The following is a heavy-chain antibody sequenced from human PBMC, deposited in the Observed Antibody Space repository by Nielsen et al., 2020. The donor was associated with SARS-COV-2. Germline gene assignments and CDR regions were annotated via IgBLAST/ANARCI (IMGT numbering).Heavy chain of an antibody. J-gene: IGHJ5*02. Sequence: VRQAPGKGLEWVSSISSSSSYIYYADSVKGRFTISRDNAKNSLYLQMNSLRAEDTAVYYCARGGGIGYCTNGVCYPAYNWFDPWGQGTLVTVSS. V-gene: IGHV3-21*01. CDR2: ISSSSSYI. CDR3: ARGGGIGYCTNGVCYPAYNWFDP. D-gene: IGHD2-8*01.